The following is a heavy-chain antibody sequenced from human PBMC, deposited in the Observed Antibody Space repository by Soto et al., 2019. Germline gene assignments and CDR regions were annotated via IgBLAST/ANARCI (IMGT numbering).Heavy chain of an antibody. CDR2: IWYDGSNK. CDR1: GFTFSTYG. CDR3: ARGLSSGWPELYYFDY. V-gene: IGHV3-33*01. D-gene: IGHD6-19*01. J-gene: IGHJ4*02. Sequence: QVQLVESGGGVVQPGRSLRLSCAASGFTFSTYGMHWVRQAPGKRLEWVAVIWYDGSNKYYPDSVRGRFTISRDKSKNALYLQMNSLRADDPAVYYCARGLSSGWPELYYFDYWGQGTLVTVSS.